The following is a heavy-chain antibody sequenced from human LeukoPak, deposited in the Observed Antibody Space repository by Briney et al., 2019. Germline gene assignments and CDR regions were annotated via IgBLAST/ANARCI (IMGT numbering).Heavy chain of an antibody. CDR1: GFTVSSNY. J-gene: IGHJ4*02. D-gene: IGHD4-17*01. CDR2: IYSGGST. V-gene: IGHV3-66*02. Sequence: GGSLRLSCAASGFTVSSNYMSWVRQAPGKGLEWVSVIYSGGSTYYADSVKGRFTISRDNSKNTLYLQMHSLRPEDTAVYYCAKDMRGDYPWGPYDYWGQGTLVTASS. CDR3: AKDMRGDYPWGPYDY.